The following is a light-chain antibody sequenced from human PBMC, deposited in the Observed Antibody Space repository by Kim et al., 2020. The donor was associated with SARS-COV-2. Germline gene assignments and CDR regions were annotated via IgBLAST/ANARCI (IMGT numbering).Light chain of an antibody. CDR1: SRDVDGYNY. V-gene: IGLV2-8*01. Sequence: SVTISCTGTSRDVDGYNYVSWYQQHPGKAPKLMIYEVSKRPSGVPDRFSGSKSGNTASLTVSGLQAEDEADYYCSSYAGSNNLVFGGGTQLTVL. CDR3: SSYAGSNNLV. CDR2: EVS. J-gene: IGLJ2*01.